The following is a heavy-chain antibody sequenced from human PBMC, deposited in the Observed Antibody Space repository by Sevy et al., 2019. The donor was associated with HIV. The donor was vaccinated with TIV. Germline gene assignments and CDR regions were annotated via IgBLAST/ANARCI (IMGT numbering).Heavy chain of an antibody. D-gene: IGHD1-26*01. CDR2: ISGSGNTI. V-gene: IGHV3-48*03. J-gene: IGHJ4*02. CDR3: TRDLRLSGIYRSDY. Sequence: GGCLRLSCAASGFTFNSYDMNCVRRAPGKGLEWISYISGSGNTIYYADSVKGRFTISRDNAKKSLSLQMNSLRAEDTAVYYCTRDLRLSGIYRSDYWGQGTLVTVSS. CDR1: GFTFNSYD.